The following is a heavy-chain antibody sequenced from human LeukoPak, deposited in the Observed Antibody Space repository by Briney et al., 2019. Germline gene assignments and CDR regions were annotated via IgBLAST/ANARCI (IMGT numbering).Heavy chain of an antibody. V-gene: IGHV1-2*02. D-gene: IGHD3-22*01. CDR3: ARGGMITMIVVAYFDY. CDR2: INPNSGGT. CDR1: GYTFTDYY. Sequence: GASVKVSCKASGYTFTDYYMHWVRQAPGQGLEWMGWINPNSGGTNYAQKFQGRVTMTRDTSISTAYMELSRLTSDDTAVYYCARGGMITMIVVAYFDYWGQGTLVTVSS. J-gene: IGHJ4*02.